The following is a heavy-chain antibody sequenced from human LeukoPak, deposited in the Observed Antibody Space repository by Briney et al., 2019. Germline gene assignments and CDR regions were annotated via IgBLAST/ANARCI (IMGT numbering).Heavy chain of an antibody. J-gene: IGHJ5*02. CDR1: DGSINSGSFY. CDR2: INHSGST. CDR3: ARGVHARWLVLSGWFDP. V-gene: IGHV4-39*07. D-gene: IGHD6-19*01. Sequence: TSETLSLTCSVSDGSINSGSFYWAWIRQPPGKGLEWIGEINHSGSTNYNPSLKSRVTISVDTSKNQFSLKLSSVTAADTAVYYCARGVHARWLVLSGWFDPWGQGTLVTVSS.